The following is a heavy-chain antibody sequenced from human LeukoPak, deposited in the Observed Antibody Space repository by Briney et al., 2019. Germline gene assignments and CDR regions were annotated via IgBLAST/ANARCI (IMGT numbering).Heavy chain of an antibody. Sequence: WETLSLTCAVSGGTFSGYDLNRIRQPPGKGLEWMGEINHSGSTNYNPSLKSRVTISVDTSKNQFSLKLSSVTAADTAVYYCARGREYKRMFDYWGQGTLVTVSS. CDR1: GGTFSGYD. V-gene: IGHV4-34*01. CDR2: INHSGST. CDR3: ARGREYKRMFDY. D-gene: IGHD1-1*01. J-gene: IGHJ4*02.